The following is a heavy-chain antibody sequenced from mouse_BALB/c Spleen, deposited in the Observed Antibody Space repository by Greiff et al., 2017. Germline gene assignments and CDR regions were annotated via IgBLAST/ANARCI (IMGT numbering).Heavy chain of an antibody. D-gene: IGHD1-1*01. V-gene: IGHV7-3*02. CDR2: IRNKANGYTT. Sequence: EVKVVESGGGLVQPGGSLRLSCATSGFTFTDYYMSWVRQPPGKALEWLGFIRNKANGYTTEYSASVKGRFTISRDNSQSILYLQMNTLRAEDSATYYCARDLNYYGSSFYWYFDVWGAGTTVTVSS. J-gene: IGHJ1*01. CDR3: ARDLNYYGSSFYWYFDV. CDR1: GFTFTDYY.